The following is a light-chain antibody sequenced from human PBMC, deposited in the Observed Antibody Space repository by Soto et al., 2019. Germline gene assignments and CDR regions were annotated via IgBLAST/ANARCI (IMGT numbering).Light chain of an antibody. Sequence: EIVMTQSPATLSVSPGERATLSCRASQSLSSNLAWYQQKPGQAPRLLIYGASTRATGFPARFSGSGSGTEFTLTISSLQSEDFAVYYCQQYSDWPRTFGQGTKLEIK. J-gene: IGKJ2*01. V-gene: IGKV3-15*01. CDR2: GAS. CDR1: QSLSSN. CDR3: QQYSDWPRT.